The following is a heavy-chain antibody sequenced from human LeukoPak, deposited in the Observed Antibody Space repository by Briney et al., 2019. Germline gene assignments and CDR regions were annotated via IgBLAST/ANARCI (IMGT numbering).Heavy chain of an antibody. J-gene: IGHJ4*02. CDR3: ARDLDYGGRGLDS. CDR2: IKQDGSEK. Sequence: QAGGSLRLSCAASGFTFSSYWMSWVRPAPGKGLEWVANIKQDGSEKYYVDSVKGRFTISRDNAKNSLSLQMNSLRAEDTAVYYCARDLDYGGRGLDSWGQGTLVIVSS. D-gene: IGHD4-23*01. V-gene: IGHV3-7*01. CDR1: GFTFSSYW.